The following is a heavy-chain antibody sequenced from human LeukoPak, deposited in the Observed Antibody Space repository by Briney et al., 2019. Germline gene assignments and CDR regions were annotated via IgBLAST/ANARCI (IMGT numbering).Heavy chain of an antibody. J-gene: IGHJ4*02. CDR3: SRGSGISYGGIDY. CDR2: IHPKSGDT. Sequence: ASVKVSCKASGYTFSGYYLHWVRQAPGQGLEWMGWIHPKSGDTKYAPKFLGRVTLTRDTSATIVYMDLTWLTSDDTAVYYCSRGSGISYGGIDYWGQGTLVTVPS. V-gene: IGHV1-2*02. D-gene: IGHD5-18*01. CDR1: GYTFSGYY.